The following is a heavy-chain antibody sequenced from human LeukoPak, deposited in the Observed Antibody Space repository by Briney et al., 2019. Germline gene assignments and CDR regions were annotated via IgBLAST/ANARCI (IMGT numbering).Heavy chain of an antibody. D-gene: IGHD2-2*01. CDR3: ARGRLGYCSSTSCPGFDP. CDR2: IYYSGST. J-gene: IGHJ5*02. Sequence: SETLSLTCTVSGGSISSGGYYWSWIRQHPGKGLEWIGYIYYSGSTYYNLSLKSRVTISVDTSKNQFSLKLSSVTAADTAVYYCARGRLGYCSSTSCPGFDPWGQGTLVTVSS. CDR1: GGSISSGGYY. V-gene: IGHV4-31*03.